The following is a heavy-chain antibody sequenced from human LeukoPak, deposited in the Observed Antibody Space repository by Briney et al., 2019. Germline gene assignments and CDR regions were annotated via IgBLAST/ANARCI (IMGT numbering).Heavy chain of an antibody. CDR1: GYTFTGYY. J-gene: IGHJ4*02. CDR2: INPNSGGT. CDR3: ARGSSWGPVYYFDY. Sequence: GASVKVSCKAAGYTFTGYYMHWVRQAPGQGLEWMGWINPNSGGTNYAQKFQGWVTMTRATSISTAYMDLSRLRSDDTAAYYCARGSSWGPVYYFDYWGQGTLVTVSS. D-gene: IGHD6-13*01. V-gene: IGHV1-2*04.